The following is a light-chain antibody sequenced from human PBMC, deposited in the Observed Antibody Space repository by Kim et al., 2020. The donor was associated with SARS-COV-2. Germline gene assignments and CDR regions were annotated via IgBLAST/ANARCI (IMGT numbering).Light chain of an antibody. V-gene: IGLV6-57*02. CDR2: EDN. CDR3: QSFDSSNHAV. Sequence: KKVTLACTGRGGSIDCNYVQWYRQRPGSAPTTVIYEDNQRPAGVPDRFSCSVDSSSNSASLTISGLKTEDEADYYCQSFDSSNHAVFGGGTQLTVL. J-gene: IGLJ7*01. CDR1: GGSIDCNY.